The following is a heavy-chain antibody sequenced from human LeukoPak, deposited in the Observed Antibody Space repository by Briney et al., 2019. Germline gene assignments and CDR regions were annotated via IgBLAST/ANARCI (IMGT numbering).Heavy chain of an antibody. D-gene: IGHD6-19*01. CDR3: ARDVRSRWLVPRGFDY. CDR1: GGSFSGYY. J-gene: IGHJ4*02. V-gene: IGHV4-34*01. Sequence: SETLSLTCAVYGGSFSGYYWSWIRQPPGKGLEWIGEINHSGSTNYNQSLKSRVTISVDTSKNQFSLKLSSVTAADTAVYSCARDVRSRWLVPRGFDYWGQGTLATVSS. CDR2: INHSGST.